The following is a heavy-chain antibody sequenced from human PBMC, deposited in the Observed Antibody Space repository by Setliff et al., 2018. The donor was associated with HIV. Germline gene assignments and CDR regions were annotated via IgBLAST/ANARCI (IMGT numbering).Heavy chain of an antibody. CDR1: GFTFITST. D-gene: IGHD3-10*01. V-gene: IGHV3-21*01. CDR3: ARGRGWFPPDY. J-gene: IGHJ4*02. CDR2: ISSSGSSV. Sequence: GSLRLSCAVSGFTFITSTMNWVRQAPGKGLEWVASISSSGSSVYYADSVKGRFTISRDNAKNSLYLQMHSLRIEDMALYYCARGRGWFPPDYWGQGTLVTAPQ.